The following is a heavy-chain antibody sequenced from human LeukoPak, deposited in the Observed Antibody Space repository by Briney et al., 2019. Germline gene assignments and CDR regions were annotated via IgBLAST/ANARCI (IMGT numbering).Heavy chain of an antibody. Sequence: HGASVKVSCKASGYTFTSYYMHWVRQAPGQGLEWMGIINPSGGSTSYAQQFQGRVTMTRDTSTSTVYMELSSLRSEDTAVYYCARAGNDYGDYPGANWFDPWGQGTLVTVSS. D-gene: IGHD4-17*01. J-gene: IGHJ5*02. CDR3: ARAGNDYGDYPGANWFDP. V-gene: IGHV1-46*01. CDR2: INPSGGST. CDR1: GYTFTSYY.